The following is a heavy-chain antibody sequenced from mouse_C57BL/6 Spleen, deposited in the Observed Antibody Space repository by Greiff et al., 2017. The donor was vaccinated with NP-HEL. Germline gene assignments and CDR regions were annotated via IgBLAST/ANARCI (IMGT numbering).Heavy chain of an antibody. CDR1: GYTFTDYY. J-gene: IGHJ3*01. D-gene: IGHD2-4*01. CDR3: VSLDYDEFAY. V-gene: IGHV1-26*01. Sequence: EVQLHQSGPELVKPGASVKISCKASGYTFTDYYMNWVKQSHGKSLEWIGDINPHNGGTSYNQKFKGKATLTVDKSSSPAYMELRSLTSEDSAVYYCVSLDYDEFAYWGQGTLVTVSA. CDR2: INPHNGGT.